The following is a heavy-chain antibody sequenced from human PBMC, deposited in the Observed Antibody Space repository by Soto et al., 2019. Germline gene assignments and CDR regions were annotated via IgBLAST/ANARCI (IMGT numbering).Heavy chain of an antibody. Sequence: QIRLVQSGAEVKKSGASVTVSCKASGYTFTNYGISWVRQAPGQGLEWMGWISAHTGNTNYAQKVQGRVTMTTDASTNTAYMELRRLRSDDTAVYYCARTLGYFDYWGQGTLVTVSS. V-gene: IGHV1-18*01. CDR3: ARTLGYFDY. CDR1: GYTFTNYG. D-gene: IGHD3-16*01. CDR2: ISAHTGNT. J-gene: IGHJ4*02.